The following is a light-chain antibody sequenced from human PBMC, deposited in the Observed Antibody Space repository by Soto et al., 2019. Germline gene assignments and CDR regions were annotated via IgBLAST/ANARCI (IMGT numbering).Light chain of an antibody. J-gene: IGLJ1*01. V-gene: IGLV2-14*01. CDR1: SSDVGAYNY. CDR3: SSYTTSNTPFV. CDR2: EVT. Sequence: QSALTQPASVSGSPGQSITISCTATSSDVGAYNYVSWYQHHPGKAPKLMIYEVTNRPSGVSNRFSGSKSGNTASLTISGLQAEDEDDYYCSSYTTSNTPFVFGTGTKVTVL.